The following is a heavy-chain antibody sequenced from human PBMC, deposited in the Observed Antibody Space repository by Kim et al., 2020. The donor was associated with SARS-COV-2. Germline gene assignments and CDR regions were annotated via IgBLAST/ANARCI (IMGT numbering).Heavy chain of an antibody. CDR1: GGSISSYY. J-gene: IGHJ6*02. CDR2: IYYSGST. Sequence: SETLSLTCTVSGGSISSYYWSWIRQPPGKGLEWIGYIYYSGSTSYNPSLKSRVTISVDTSKIQFSLKLSSVTAADTAVYSCARQRGAGLLYYYYYGMDVWGQGTTVTVSS. D-gene: IGHD1-26*01. CDR3: ARQRGAGLLYYYYYGMDV. V-gene: IGHV4-59*08.